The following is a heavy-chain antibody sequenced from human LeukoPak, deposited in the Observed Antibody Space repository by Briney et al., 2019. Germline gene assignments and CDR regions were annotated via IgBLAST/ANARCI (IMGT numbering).Heavy chain of an antibody. CDR1: GYTFTGYY. CDR2: INPNSGGA. Sequence: GASVKVSCKASGYTFTGYYMHWVRQAPGQGLEWMGWINPNSGGANYAQKFQGRVTMTRDTSISTAYMELSRLRSDDTAVYYCARVRTGTTVYTDVWGKGTTVTVSS. V-gene: IGHV1-2*02. J-gene: IGHJ6*03. CDR3: ARVRTGTTVYTDV. D-gene: IGHD1-7*01.